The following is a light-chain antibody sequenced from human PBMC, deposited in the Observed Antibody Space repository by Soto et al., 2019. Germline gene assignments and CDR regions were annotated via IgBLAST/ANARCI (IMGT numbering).Light chain of an antibody. J-gene: IGKJ2*01. CDR2: KAS. V-gene: IGKV1-5*03. CDR1: QSISSW. CDR3: QKYNSYST. Sequence: DIQMTQSPSTLSASVGDRVTITCRASQSISSWLAWYQQKPGKSPKLLIYKASTLESGVPSRFSGSGSGTKFTLTISSLQPDDFATYYCQKYNSYSTFGQGTKLEIK.